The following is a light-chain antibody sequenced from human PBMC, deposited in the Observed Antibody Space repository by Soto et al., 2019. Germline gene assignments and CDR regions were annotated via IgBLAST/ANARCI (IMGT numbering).Light chain of an antibody. CDR2: DVS. J-gene: IGLJ1*01. CDR3: TSYTSSSTLYV. V-gene: IGLV2-14*01. CDR1: SSDVDDYNF. Sequence: QSVLTQPAAVSGSPGQSITISCTGTSSDVDDYNFVSWYQQHPGKAPKLMIYDVSNRPSGVSNRFSGSKSANTASLTISGLQAEDEADYYCTSYTSSSTLYVFGTGTKVTV.